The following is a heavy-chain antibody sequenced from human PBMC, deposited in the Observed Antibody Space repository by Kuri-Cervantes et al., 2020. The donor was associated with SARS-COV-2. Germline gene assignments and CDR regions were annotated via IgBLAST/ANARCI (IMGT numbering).Heavy chain of an antibody. D-gene: IGHD2-2*01. CDR3: ANTIVVVPAASPDAFDI. J-gene: IGHJ3*02. V-gene: IGHV4-39*01. Sequence: SETLSLTCTVSGGSISSSSYYWGWIRQPPGKGLEWIGSIYYSGSTYYNPFLKSRVTISVDTSKNQFSLKLSSVTAADTAVYYCANTIVVVPAASPDAFDIWGQGTMVTVAS. CDR2: IYYSGST. CDR1: GGSISSSSYY.